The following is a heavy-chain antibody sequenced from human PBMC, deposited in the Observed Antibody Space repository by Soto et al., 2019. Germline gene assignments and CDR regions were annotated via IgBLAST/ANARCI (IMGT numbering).Heavy chain of an antibody. Sequence: ASVKVSCKASGYTFTNHGISWVRQAPGQGLEWLGWISGHNGNTKYAQRLKGRVTMTADTSTSTAYMELRSLRSDDTAVYYCARDLYPLAYYFDFWGQGTLVTV. V-gene: IGHV1-18*04. CDR2: ISGHNGNT. CDR3: ARDLYPLAYYFDF. CDR1: GYTFTNHG. D-gene: IGHD2-8*01. J-gene: IGHJ4*02.